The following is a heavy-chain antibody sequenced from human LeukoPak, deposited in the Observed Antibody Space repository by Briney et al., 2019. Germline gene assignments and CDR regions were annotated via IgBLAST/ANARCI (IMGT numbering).Heavy chain of an antibody. Sequence: GGCLRLSCAASGLTFSSYLMNWVRQAPGKGLVWVSRIDSGGSITYADSVKGRFTISRDNAKNTLYLQMNSLRAEDTAVYYCARGMEYGVHWGQGTRVTLFS. CDR3: ARGMEYGVH. J-gene: IGHJ4*02. D-gene: IGHD4-17*01. V-gene: IGHV3-74*01. CDR2: IDSGGSIT. CDR1: GLTFSSYL.